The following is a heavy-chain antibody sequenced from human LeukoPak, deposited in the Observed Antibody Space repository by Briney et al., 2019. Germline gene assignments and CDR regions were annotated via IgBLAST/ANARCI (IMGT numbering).Heavy chain of an antibody. V-gene: IGHV3-53*01. D-gene: IGHD6-13*01. CDR1: GFTVSSNS. Sequence: GGSLRLSCAASGFTVSSNSMSWVRQAPGKGLEWVSVIYSGGSTYYADSVKGRFTISRDDSKNTLYLQMNSLRAEDTAVYYCARDRPIVGAGYYFDYWGQGNLVTVSS. J-gene: IGHJ4*02. CDR3: ARDRPIVGAGYYFDY. CDR2: IYSGGST.